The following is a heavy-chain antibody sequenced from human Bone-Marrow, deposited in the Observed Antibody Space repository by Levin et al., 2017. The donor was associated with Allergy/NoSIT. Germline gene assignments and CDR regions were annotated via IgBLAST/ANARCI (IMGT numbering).Heavy chain of an antibody. Sequence: SETLSLTCAVHGGSFSDYYWSWIRQSPGKGLEWIGEINHNANTNYNPSPKSRVTISLDTSKYEFSLRLKSVTAADTAVFFCARSFGYFDTLSRSYCFDQWGQGTLVTVSS. V-gene: IGHV4-34*01. CDR1: GGSFSDYY. CDR2: INHNANT. CDR3: ARSFGYFDTLSRSYCFDQ. D-gene: IGHD3-9*01. J-gene: IGHJ4*02.